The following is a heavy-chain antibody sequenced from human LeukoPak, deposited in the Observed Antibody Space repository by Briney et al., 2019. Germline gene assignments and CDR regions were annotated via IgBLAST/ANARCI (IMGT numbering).Heavy chain of an antibody. Sequence: SETLSLTCADYGGSFSGYYWSWIRQPPGKGLEWIGEINHSGSTNYNPSLKSRVTISVDTSKNQFSLKLSSVTAADTAVYYCARGVYRYQDYWGQGTLVTVSS. D-gene: IGHD2-8*01. CDR2: INHSGST. V-gene: IGHV4-34*01. J-gene: IGHJ4*02. CDR3: ARGVYRYQDY. CDR1: GGSFSGYY.